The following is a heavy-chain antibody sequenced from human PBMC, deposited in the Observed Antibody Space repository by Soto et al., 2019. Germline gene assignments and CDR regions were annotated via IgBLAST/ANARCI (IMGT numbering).Heavy chain of an antibody. D-gene: IGHD5-18*01. Sequence: PGGSLRLSCAASGFTFSSYAMSWVRQAPGKGLEWVSAISGSGGSTYYADSVKGRFTISRDNSKNTLYLQMNSLRAEDTAVYYCAKCGGPLWLQCWFDPWGQGTLVTVSS. CDR3: AKCGGPLWLQCWFDP. CDR2: ISGSGGST. CDR1: GFTFSSYA. J-gene: IGHJ5*02. V-gene: IGHV3-23*01.